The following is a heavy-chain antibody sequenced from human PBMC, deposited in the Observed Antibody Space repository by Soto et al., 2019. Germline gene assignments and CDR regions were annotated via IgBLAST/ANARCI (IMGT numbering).Heavy chain of an antibody. CDR1: GASINFYY. V-gene: IGHV4-59*01. J-gene: IGHJ4*02. Sequence: QVQLQESGPGLVKPSETLSLTCAVSGASINFYYWNWIRQPPGRGLEWVVSFSSSGGTNYNPSLQSPVTISLDTPKNQFSRTLNSVTAADTAVYYCARGGGSPSHNHEFDFWGQGTLVTVSS. D-gene: IGHD1-20*01. CDR3: ARGGGSPSHNHEFDF. CDR2: FSSSGGT.